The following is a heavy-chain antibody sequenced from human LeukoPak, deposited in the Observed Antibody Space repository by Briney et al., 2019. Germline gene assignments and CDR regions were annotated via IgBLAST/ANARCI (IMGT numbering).Heavy chain of an antibody. D-gene: IGHD3-22*01. Sequence: SQTLSLTCTVSGGSISSADSYWSWIRQPPGKGLEWIAYTSYSGDTYYNPSLKSRLTISMDTSKNQFSLKLSSVTAADTAVYYCARARRWLEGYFDYWGQGTLVTVSS. CDR1: GGSISSADSY. CDR3: ARARRWLEGYFDY. V-gene: IGHV4-30-4*01. CDR2: TSYSGDT. J-gene: IGHJ4*02.